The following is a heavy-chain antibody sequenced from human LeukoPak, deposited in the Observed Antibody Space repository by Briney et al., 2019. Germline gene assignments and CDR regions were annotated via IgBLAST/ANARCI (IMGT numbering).Heavy chain of an antibody. D-gene: IGHD1-20*01. CDR1: GGTFSSYA. V-gene: IGHV1-69*05. Sequence: ASVKVSCKASGGTFSSYAISWVRQAPGQGVEWMGRIIPIFGTANYAQKFQGRVTITTDESTSTAYMELSSLRSEDTAVYYCARDPLTGTSAFDIWGQGTMVTVSS. CDR3: ARDPLTGTSAFDI. CDR2: IIPIFGTA. J-gene: IGHJ3*02.